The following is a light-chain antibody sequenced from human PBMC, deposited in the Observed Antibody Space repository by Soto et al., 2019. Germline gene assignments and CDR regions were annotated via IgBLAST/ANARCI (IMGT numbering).Light chain of an antibody. CDR3: QQRYNWPPIT. Sequence: EIVLTQSPATLSLSPGERATLSCGASQSVSSYLAWYQQKPGQAPRLLIYDASNRATGIPARFSGSGSGTDFTLTISSLEPEDFAVYYCQQRYNWPPITFGQGTRLEI. CDR1: QSVSSY. CDR2: DAS. J-gene: IGKJ5*01. V-gene: IGKV3-11*01.